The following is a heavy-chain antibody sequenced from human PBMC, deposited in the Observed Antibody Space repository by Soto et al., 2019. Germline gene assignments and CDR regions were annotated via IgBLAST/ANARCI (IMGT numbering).Heavy chain of an antibody. V-gene: IGHV4-30-2*01. CDR1: GGSISSGGYS. CDR3: ASAYYYGSDSYWVY. Sequence: SETLSLTCAVSGGSISSGGYSWSWIRQPPGKGLEWIGYIYHSGSTYYNPSLKSRVTISVDRSKNQFSLKLSSVTAADTALYFCASAYYYGSDSYWVYWGRGTLVTVSS. D-gene: IGHD3-10*01. J-gene: IGHJ4*02. CDR2: IYHSGST.